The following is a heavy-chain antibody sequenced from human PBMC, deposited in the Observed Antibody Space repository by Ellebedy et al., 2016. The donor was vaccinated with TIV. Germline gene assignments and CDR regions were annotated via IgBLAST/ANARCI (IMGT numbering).Heavy chain of an antibody. CDR3: ARGPSLDWLNY. J-gene: IGHJ4*02. Sequence: SETLSLTCAVYGGSFSGYYWSWIRQPPGKGLEWIGEINHSGSTNYNPSLKSRVTISVDTSKNQFSLKLSSVTAADTAVYYCARGPSLDWLNYWGQGTLVTVSS. D-gene: IGHD3-9*01. CDR1: GGSFSGYY. CDR2: INHSGST. V-gene: IGHV4-34*01.